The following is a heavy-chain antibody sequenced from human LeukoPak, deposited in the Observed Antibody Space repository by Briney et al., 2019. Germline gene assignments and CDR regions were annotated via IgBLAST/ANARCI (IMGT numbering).Heavy chain of an antibody. V-gene: IGHV1-2*02. CDR2: INPNSGGT. J-gene: IGHJ4*02. CDR3: ARRDSSSWDTYPIFDY. CDR1: GYTFTGYY. D-gene: IGHD6-13*01. Sequence: ASVKVSCKASGYTFTGYYMHWVRQAPGQGLEWMGWINPNSGGTNYAQKFQGRVTMTRDTSISTAYMELSRLRSDDTAVYYCARRDSSSWDTYPIFDYWGQGTLVTVSS.